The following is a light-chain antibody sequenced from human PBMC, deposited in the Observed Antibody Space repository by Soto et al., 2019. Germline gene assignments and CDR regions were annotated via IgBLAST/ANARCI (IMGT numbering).Light chain of an antibody. Sequence: EFVLTQSPATLSVSPGEIATLSFSASQSVSSNLAWYQQKPGQAPRLLIYGASTRATGIPARFSGSGSGTDFTLTISSLEPEDFAVYYCQQRSNWPPITFGQGTRLEIK. CDR2: GAS. J-gene: IGKJ5*01. CDR3: QQRSNWPPIT. V-gene: IGKV3-11*01. CDR1: QSVSSN.